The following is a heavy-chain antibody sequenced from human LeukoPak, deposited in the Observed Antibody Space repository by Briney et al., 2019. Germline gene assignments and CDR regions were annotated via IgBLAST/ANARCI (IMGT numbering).Heavy chain of an antibody. CDR2: IWYGGSHT. V-gene: IGHV3-33*01. J-gene: IGHJ6*02. CDR1: GFTFSSHG. D-gene: IGHD5-18*01. CDR3: ARDPQHSMDV. Sequence: GRSLRLSCVGSGFTFSSHGMHWVRQAPGKGLEWVAVIWYGGSHTYYAESVKGRFTISRDDSKNTLYLQMNSLRAEDTGIYYCARDPQHSMDVWGQGTTVTVSS.